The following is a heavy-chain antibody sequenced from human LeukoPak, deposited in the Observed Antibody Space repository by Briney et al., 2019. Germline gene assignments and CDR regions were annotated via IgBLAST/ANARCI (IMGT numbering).Heavy chain of an antibody. V-gene: IGHV3-33*06. Sequence: GGSLRLSCAASGFTFSAYGMHWVRQAPGKGLEWVAIIWYDGGNKYYADSVEGRFTISRDNSKNTLFLQMNSLRVEDTAVYYCAKDGPEIVNAYYYYMDVWGKGTTVTVSS. J-gene: IGHJ6*03. D-gene: IGHD5-24*01. CDR1: GFTFSAYG. CDR2: IWYDGGNK. CDR3: AKDGPEIVNAYYYYMDV.